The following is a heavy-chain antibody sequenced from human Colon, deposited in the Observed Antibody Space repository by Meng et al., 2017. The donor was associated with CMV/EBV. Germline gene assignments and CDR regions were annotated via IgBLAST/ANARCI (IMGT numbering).Heavy chain of an antibody. CDR2: IYNSGST. D-gene: IGHD3-10*01. CDR1: GGSCTTNSYF. J-gene: IGHJ4*02. V-gene: IGHV4-39*07. CDR3: ARGVLNFFDY. Sequence: EESGPVLVNPSAILSLPCSVSGGSCTTNSYFGAWIRQPRGKGLEYIGSIYNSGSTYYNASLKSRVTMSVDTSKNQFSLKLSSVTAADTAKYYCARGVLNFFDYWGQGTLVTVSS.